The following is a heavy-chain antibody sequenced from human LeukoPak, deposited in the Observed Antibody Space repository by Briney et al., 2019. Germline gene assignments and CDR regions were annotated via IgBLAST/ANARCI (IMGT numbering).Heavy chain of an antibody. D-gene: IGHD6-13*01. J-gene: IGHJ6*03. CDR1: GGSFSGYY. Sequence: KPSETLSLTCAACGGSFSGYYWSWIRQPPGKGLEWIGEINHSGSTNYNPSLKSRVTISVDTSKNQFSLKLSSVTAADTAVYYCARGRGDSSSWYSYYYYYMDVWGKGTTVTVSS. V-gene: IGHV4-34*01. CDR2: INHSGST. CDR3: ARGRGDSSSWYSYYYYYMDV.